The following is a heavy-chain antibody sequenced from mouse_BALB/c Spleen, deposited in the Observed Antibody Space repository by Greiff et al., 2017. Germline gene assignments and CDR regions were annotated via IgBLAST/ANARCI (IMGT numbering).Heavy chain of an antibody. J-gene: IGHJ3*01. CDR3: ARSVYYGSSSFAY. CDR2: IDPANGNT. D-gene: IGHD1-1*01. CDR1: GFNIKDTY. V-gene: IGHV14-3*02. Sequence: DVKLQESGAELVKPGASVKLSCTASGFNIKDTYMHWVKQRPEQGLEWIGRIDPANGNTKYDPKFQGKATITADTSSNTAYLQLSSLTSEDTAVYYCARSVYYGSSSFAYWGQGTLVTVSA.